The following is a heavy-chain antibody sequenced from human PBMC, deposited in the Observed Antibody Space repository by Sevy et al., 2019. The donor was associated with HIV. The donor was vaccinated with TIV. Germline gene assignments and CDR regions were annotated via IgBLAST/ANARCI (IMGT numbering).Heavy chain of an antibody. CDR3: TRGAHSLDY. CDR2: TYYRSKWYT. CDR1: GDSVSSNRAA. J-gene: IGHJ4*02. V-gene: IGHV6-1*01. Sequence: SQTLSLTCVISGDSVSSNRAAWNWIRQSPSRGLEWLGRTYYRSKWYTDYAVSVKSPITINPDTSKNQVSLQLNSGTPEDTAVYYCTRGAHSLDYWGQGTLVTVSS. D-gene: IGHD2-15*01.